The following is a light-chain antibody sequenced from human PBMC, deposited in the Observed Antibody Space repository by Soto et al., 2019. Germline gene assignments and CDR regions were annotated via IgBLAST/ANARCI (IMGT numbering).Light chain of an antibody. V-gene: IGKV3-11*01. J-gene: IGKJ5*01. Sequence: EIGMTQSPATLSVSPGERATLSCRASQSISSYLAWYQHKPGQAPRLLIYGASTRATGIPDRFSGSGSGTDFTLTISSLEPEDFAVYYCQQRSNWPPITSGQGTRLEIK. CDR2: GAS. CDR3: QQRSNWPPIT. CDR1: QSISSY.